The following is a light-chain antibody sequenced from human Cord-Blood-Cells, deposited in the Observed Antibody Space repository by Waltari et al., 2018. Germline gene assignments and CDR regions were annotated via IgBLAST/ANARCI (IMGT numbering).Light chain of an antibody. Sequence: QSALTQPPSASGSPGQSVTISCTGTSSDVGGYNYGSWDQQPPGKAPKLMIYEVSKRPSGAPYRFSVSKAGNTAALPVSGLEAEDEADYYCSSYAGSNNWVFGGGTKLTVL. J-gene: IGLJ3*02. CDR2: EVS. V-gene: IGLV2-8*01. CDR1: SSDVGGYNY. CDR3: SSYAGSNNWV.